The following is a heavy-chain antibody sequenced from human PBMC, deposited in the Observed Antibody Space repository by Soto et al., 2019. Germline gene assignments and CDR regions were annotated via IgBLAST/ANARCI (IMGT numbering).Heavy chain of an antibody. CDR2: VSHDGRNT. D-gene: IGHD6-19*01. CDR1: GFTFSDYA. CDR3: TKGGRQWLVTSDFNY. J-gene: IGHJ4*02. V-gene: IGHV3-30*18. Sequence: VQLVESGGGVVQPGRSLRLSCAASGFTFSDYAMHWVRQAPGKGLEWVAVVSHDGRNTHYADSVKGRFTISRDSSKNTASLEMTSLIAEATAVYYCTKGGRQWLVTSDFNYWGQGALVTVSS.